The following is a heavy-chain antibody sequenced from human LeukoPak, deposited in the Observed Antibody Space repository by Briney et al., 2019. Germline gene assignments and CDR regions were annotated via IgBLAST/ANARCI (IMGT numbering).Heavy chain of an antibody. CDR3: ARSYKNGYNSGFDY. CDR2: MRNKGNSYTT. J-gene: IGHJ4*02. D-gene: IGHD5-24*01. Sequence: PGGSLRLSCAASGFTFSYHYMYWVRQAPGKGLEWIGRMRNKGNSYTTEYAASVKGRFTISRDDSKNSVYLQMNSLKTEDTAVYFCARSYKNGYNSGFDYWGQGTLVTVSS. V-gene: IGHV3-72*01. CDR1: GFTFSYHY.